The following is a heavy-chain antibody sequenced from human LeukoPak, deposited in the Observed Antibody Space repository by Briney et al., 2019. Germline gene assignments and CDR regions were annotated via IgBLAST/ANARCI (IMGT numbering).Heavy chain of an antibody. V-gene: IGHV4-59*01. CDR1: CGSINSYY. CDR3: ARDNYSRGRNYGMDV. CDR2: IYYSGST. J-gene: IGHJ6*02. Sequence: SETLSLTCTVSCGSINSYYWSWIRQPPGKGLEWIGYIYYSGSTNYNPSLKSRVTISVDTSKNQFSLKLSSVTAADTAVYYCARDNYSRGRNYGMDVWGQGTTVTVSS. D-gene: IGHD4-11*01.